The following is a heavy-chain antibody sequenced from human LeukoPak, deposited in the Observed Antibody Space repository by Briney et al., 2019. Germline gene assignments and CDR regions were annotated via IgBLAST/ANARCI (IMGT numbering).Heavy chain of an antibody. D-gene: IGHD3-10*01. CDR2: ISASGGTT. CDR3: ARDLSYYYGSGKSYYYYGMDV. V-gene: IGHV3-23*01. Sequence: GGSLRLSCAGSGFTFSNYAMTWVRQAPGKGLEWVSGISASGGTTYYADSVKGRFTISRDNAKNTLYLQMNSLRAEDTAVYYCARDLSYYYGSGKSYYYYGMDVWGQGTTVTVSS. J-gene: IGHJ6*02. CDR1: GFTFSNYA.